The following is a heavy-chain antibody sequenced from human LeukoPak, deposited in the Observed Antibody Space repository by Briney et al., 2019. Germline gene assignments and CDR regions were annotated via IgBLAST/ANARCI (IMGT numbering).Heavy chain of an antibody. CDR3: ARAYIAAAGTYDY. V-gene: IGHV3-21*01. J-gene: IGHJ4*02. CDR2: ISSSSSYI. CDR1: GFTFSSYS. Sequence: GGSLRLSCAASGFTFSSYSMNWVRQAPGKGLEWVSSISSSSSYIYYADSVKCRFTISRDNAKNSLYLQVNSLSAEDTAVSYCARAYIAAAGTYDYWGQGTLVTVSS. D-gene: IGHD6-13*01.